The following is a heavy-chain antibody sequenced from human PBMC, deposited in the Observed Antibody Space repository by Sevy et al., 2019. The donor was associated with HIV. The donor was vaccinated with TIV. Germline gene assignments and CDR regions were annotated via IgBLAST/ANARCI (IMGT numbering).Heavy chain of an antibody. V-gene: IGHV3-15*07. Sequence: GGSLRLSCAASGFTFSNAWMNWVRQAPGKGLEWVGRIKSKTDGGTTDYAAPVKGRFTISRDDSKNTLYLQMNSLKTVDTAVYYCTTDQAGVQLFLDYYYCGMDVWGQGTTVTVSS. CDR1: GFTFSNAW. J-gene: IGHJ6*02. D-gene: IGHD3-3*01. CDR2: IKSKTDGGTT. CDR3: TTDQAGVQLFLDYYYCGMDV.